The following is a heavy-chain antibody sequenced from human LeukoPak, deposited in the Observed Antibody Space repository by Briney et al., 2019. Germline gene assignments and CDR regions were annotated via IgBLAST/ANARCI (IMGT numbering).Heavy chain of an antibody. V-gene: IGHV3-64*01. J-gene: IGHJ3*02. CDR1: GFTFSSYA. CDR3: ARGGYCEIGAFDI. D-gene: IGHD2-15*01. Sequence: GGSLRLSCAASGFTFSSYAMHWVRQAPGKGLEYVSAISSNGGSTYYANSVKGRFTISRDNSKNTLYLQMGSLRAEDMAVYYCARGGYCEIGAFDIWGQGTMVTVSS. CDR2: ISSNGGST.